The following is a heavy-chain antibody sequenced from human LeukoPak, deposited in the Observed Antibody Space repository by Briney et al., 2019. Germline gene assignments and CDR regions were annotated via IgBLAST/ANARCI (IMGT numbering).Heavy chain of an antibody. V-gene: IGHV5-51*01. CDR2: IYPGDSDT. D-gene: IGHD6-13*01. Sequence: GESLKISCEASGYSFTSYWIGWVRQMPGKGLEWMGIIYPGDSDTRYSPSFQGQVTISADKSISTAYLQWSSLKASDTAMYYCARHVNTGYSSSWYKFLAFDIWGQGTMVTVSS. CDR1: GYSFTSYW. CDR3: ARHVNTGYSSSWYKFLAFDI. J-gene: IGHJ3*02.